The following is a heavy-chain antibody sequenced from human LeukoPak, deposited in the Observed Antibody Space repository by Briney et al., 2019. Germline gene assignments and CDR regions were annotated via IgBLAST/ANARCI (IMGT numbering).Heavy chain of an antibody. J-gene: IGHJ5*02. CDR2: ISYDGSNK. V-gene: IGHV3-30*03. Sequence: GGSLRLSCAASGFTFSSYGMHWVRQAPGKGLEWVAVISYDGSNKYHADSVKGRFTISRDNSNNTLYLQMNSLRAEDTAVYYCARDPSWFDPWGQGTLVTVSS. CDR1: GFTFSSYG. CDR3: ARDPSWFDP.